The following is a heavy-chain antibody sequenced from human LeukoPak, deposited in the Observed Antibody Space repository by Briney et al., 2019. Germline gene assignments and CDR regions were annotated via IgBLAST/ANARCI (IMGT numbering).Heavy chain of an antibody. CDR3: ARSERYYDILTGYTEGYYFDY. CDR2: IYYSGCT. D-gene: IGHD3-9*01. Sequence: SETLSLTCTVSGGSISSSSYYWGWLRQPPGKGLEWIGSIYYSGCTYYNPSLKSRVTISVDTSKNQFSLKLSSVTAADTAVYYCARSERYYDILTGYTEGYYFDYWGQGTLVTVSS. CDR1: GGSISSSSYY. J-gene: IGHJ4*02. V-gene: IGHV4-39*01.